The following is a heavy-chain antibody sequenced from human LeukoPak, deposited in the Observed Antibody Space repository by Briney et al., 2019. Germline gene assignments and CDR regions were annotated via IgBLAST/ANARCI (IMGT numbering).Heavy chain of an antibody. CDR2: IGSKAYGGTT. D-gene: IGHD5-12*01. J-gene: IGHJ5*02. V-gene: IGHV3-49*04. CDR3: TRYSGYRFDR. CDR1: GLTFGDYD. Sequence: GGSLRLSCTASGLTFGDYDMSWVRQAPGKGLEWVTFIGSKAYGGTTEYAASVKGTFTISRDDSTIIAQLQMNSMKTEDTAVYYCTRYSGYRFDRWGQGTLVTVSS.